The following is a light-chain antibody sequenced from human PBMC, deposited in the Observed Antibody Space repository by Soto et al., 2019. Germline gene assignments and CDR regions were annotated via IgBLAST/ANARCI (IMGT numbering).Light chain of an antibody. CDR3: QQYNNWS. J-gene: IGKJ5*01. Sequence: EIVMTQSPSTLAVSPVGTATISCRASQIVGSNLAWYQQKPGQAPRLLIYAASTRATGIPARFSGSGSGTEFTLTISSLQSEDFAVYYCQQYNNWSFGQGTRLEI. CDR1: QIVGSN. CDR2: AAS. V-gene: IGKV3-15*01.